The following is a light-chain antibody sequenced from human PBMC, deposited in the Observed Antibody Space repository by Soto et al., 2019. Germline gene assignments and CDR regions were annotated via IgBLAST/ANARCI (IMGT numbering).Light chain of an antibody. CDR3: QHYNYWPPKT. Sequence: EIVLTQSPATLSLSPVERATLSCRASQSVSSYLAWYQQKPGQAPRLLIYGAYTRATGIPARFSGSGSGTDFTLTISSLQSEDFVVYYCQHYNYWPPKTFGQGTKVDIK. CDR1: QSVSSY. CDR2: GAY. J-gene: IGKJ1*01. V-gene: IGKV3-15*01.